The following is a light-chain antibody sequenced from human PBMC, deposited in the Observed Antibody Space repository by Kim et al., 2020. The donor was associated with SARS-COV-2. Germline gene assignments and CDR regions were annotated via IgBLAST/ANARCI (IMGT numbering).Light chain of an antibody. Sequence: SYELTQPPSVSVSPGQTASITCSGDKLGDKYACWYQQKPGQSAVLVIYQDSKRPSGIPERFSGSNSGNTATLTISGTQAMDEADYYCQAWDSSILFGGGTQLTVL. J-gene: IGLJ2*01. CDR2: QDS. CDR1: KLGDKY. V-gene: IGLV3-1*01. CDR3: QAWDSSIL.